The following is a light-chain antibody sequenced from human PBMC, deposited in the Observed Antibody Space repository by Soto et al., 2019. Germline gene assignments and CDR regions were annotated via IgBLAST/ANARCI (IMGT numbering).Light chain of an antibody. J-gene: IGLJ2*01. Sequence: QSVLTQPASVSGSPAQSITISCTGASSDVGSYNLVSWYQQHPGKAPKLMIYEGSKRPSGVSNRFSGSKSGNTASLTISGLQAEDDANYCCCSYAGSNTPVVFGGGTQLTVL. CDR2: EGS. V-gene: IGLV2-23*01. CDR3: CSYAGSNTPVV. CDR1: SSDVGSYNL.